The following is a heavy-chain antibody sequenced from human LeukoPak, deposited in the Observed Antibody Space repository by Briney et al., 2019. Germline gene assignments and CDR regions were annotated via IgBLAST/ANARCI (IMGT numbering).Heavy chain of an antibody. CDR1: GXTFSSYA. CDR2: ISGSGGST. V-gene: IGHV3-23*01. D-gene: IGHD2-15*01. CDR3: AKDVCSGGSCYFDY. Sequence: GGSLRLSCAASGXTFSSYAMSWVRQAPGKGLEWVSAISGSGGSTYYADSVKGRFTISRDNSKNTLYLQMNSLRAEDTAVYYCAKDVCSGGSCYFDYWGQGTLVTVSS. J-gene: IGHJ4*02.